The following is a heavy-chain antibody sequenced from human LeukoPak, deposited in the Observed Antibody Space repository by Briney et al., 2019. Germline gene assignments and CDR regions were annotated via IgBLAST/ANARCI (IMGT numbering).Heavy chain of an antibody. D-gene: IGHD1-26*01. Sequence: GGSLRLSCAASGFTFSSYSMNWVRQAPGKGLEWVSSISSSSSYIYYADSVKGRFTISRDNAKNSLCLQMNSLRAEDTAVYYCARAGATTQDYWGQGTLVTVSS. CDR2: ISSSSSYI. V-gene: IGHV3-21*01. J-gene: IGHJ4*02. CDR1: GFTFSSYS. CDR3: ARAGATTQDY.